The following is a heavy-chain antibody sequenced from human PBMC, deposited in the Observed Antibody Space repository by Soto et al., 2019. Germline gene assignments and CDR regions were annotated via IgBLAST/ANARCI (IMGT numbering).Heavy chain of an antibody. J-gene: IGHJ6*02. CDR3: ASEQWAGGMDF. D-gene: IGHD6-19*01. Sequence: EVQLVESVGGLGKTGGSLRLSCAASGFTFSSYSMTWGRQAPGKGLECVSSISSSSSYIYYADSVKGRFTISRDSAKNSLYLQMNSLRAEDTAVYYCASEQWAGGMDFWGQGTTVTVSS. V-gene: IGHV3-21*01. CDR1: GFTFSSYS. CDR2: ISSSSSYI.